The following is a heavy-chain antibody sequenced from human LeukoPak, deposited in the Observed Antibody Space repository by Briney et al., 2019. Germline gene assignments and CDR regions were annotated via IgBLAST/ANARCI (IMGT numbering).Heavy chain of an antibody. Sequence: PGGSLRLSCAASGFTFSILWMSWVRQAPGEGLGWVANIKQDGSEKYYGDSVKGRFTISRDNAKNSLYLQMNSLRAEDTAVYYCARDMAAAVLDYYYYGMDVWGQGTTVTASS. CDR1: GFTFSILW. D-gene: IGHD6-13*01. V-gene: IGHV3-7*01. CDR2: IKQDGSEK. J-gene: IGHJ6*02. CDR3: ARDMAAAVLDYYYYGMDV.